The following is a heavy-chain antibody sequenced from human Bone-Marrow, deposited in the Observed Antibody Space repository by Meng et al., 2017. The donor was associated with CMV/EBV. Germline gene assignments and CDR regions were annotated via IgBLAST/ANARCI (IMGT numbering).Heavy chain of an antibody. CDR1: RFTFSSYS. V-gene: IGHV3-21*01. J-gene: IGHJ3*02. D-gene: IGHD1-1*01. Sequence: GESLKISCAASRFTFSSYSMNWVRQAPGKGLEWVSSISSSSTYIYYADSVKGRFTISRDNAKNSLFLQMNSLRAEDTAVYYCARSRYNWNDEADAFDICDQGTIVTASS. CDR3: ARSRYNWNDEADAFDI. CDR2: ISSSSTYI.